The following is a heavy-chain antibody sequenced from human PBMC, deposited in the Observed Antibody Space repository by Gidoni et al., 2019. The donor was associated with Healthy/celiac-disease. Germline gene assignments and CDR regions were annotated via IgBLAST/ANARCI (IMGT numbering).Heavy chain of an antibody. V-gene: IGHV1-58*01. Sequence: QMQLVQSGPEVKKPGTSVKVSCKASGFTFTSSAVQWVRQARGQRLEWIGWIVVGSGNTNYAQKFQERVTITRDMSTSTAYMELSSLRSEDTAVYYCAAAPVEMATMFDYWGQGTLVTVSS. CDR1: GFTFTSSA. CDR2: IVVGSGNT. J-gene: IGHJ4*02. CDR3: AAAPVEMATMFDY. D-gene: IGHD5-12*01.